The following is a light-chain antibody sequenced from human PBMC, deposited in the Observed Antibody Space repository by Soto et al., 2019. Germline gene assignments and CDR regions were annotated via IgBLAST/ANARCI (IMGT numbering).Light chain of an antibody. J-gene: IGLJ1*01. CDR2: DVS. CDR3: SSYTSSSTLVV. V-gene: IGLV2-14*01. CDR1: SSDVGDYNY. Sequence: QSVLTQPASMSGSPGQSITISCTGTSSDVGDYNYVSWYQQHPGKAPKLMIYDVSNRPSGVSNRFSGSKSGNTASLTISGLQAEDEADYYCSSYTSSSTLVVFGTGTKLTVL.